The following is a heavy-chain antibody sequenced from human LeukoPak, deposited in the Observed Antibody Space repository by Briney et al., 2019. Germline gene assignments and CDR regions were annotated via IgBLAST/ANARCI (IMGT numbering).Heavy chain of an antibody. J-gene: IGHJ5*02. V-gene: IGHV3-23*01. Sequence: PGGSLRLSCAASGFTFRSYAMSWVRQAPGKGLEWVSAISGSGGSTYYADSVKGRFTISRDNSKNTLYLQMNSLRAEDTAVYYCAKDLAGLLWFGELSRVATNWFDPWGQGTLVTVSS. CDR3: AKDLAGLLWFGELSRVATNWFDP. CDR1: GFTFRSYA. D-gene: IGHD3-10*01. CDR2: ISGSGGST.